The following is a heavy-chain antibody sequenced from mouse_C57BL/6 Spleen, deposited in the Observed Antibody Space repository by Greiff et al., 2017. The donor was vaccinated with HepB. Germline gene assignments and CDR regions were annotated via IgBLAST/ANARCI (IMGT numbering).Heavy chain of an antibody. CDR1: GFTFSSYG. D-gene: IGHD1-1*01. J-gene: IGHJ2*01. CDR3: ARANYYGSSSSFDY. CDR2: ISSGGSYT. V-gene: IGHV5-6*01. Sequence: EVHLVESGGDLVKPGGSLKLSCAASGFTFSSYGMSWVRQTPDKRLEWVATISSGGSYTYYPDSVKGRFTISRDNAKNTLYLQMSSLKSEDTAMYYCARANYYGSSSSFDYWGQGTTLTVSS.